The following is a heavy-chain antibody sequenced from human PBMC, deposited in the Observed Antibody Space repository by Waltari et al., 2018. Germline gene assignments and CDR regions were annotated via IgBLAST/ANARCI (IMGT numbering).Heavy chain of an antibody. J-gene: IGHJ5*02. CDR3: ARDLNSLYDSSGCPADP. CDR1: GYTFTSYY. D-gene: IGHD6-19*01. V-gene: IGHV1-46*01. CDR2: INPSGGST. Sequence: QVQLVQSGAEVKKPGASVKGSCKASGYTFTSYYMHGVRQAPGQGLEWMGIINPSGGSTSYAQKFQGRVTMTRDTSTSTVYMELSSLRSEDTAVYYCARDLNSLYDSSGCPADPWGQGTLVTVSS.